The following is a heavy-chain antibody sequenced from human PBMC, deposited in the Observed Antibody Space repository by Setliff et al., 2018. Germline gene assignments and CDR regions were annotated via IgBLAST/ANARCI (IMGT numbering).Heavy chain of an antibody. CDR2: IRSKAYGGTT. D-gene: IGHD2-2*01. Sequence: GGSLRLSCAASGFTFSTYWMSWVRQAPGQGLEWVGFIRSKAYGGTTEYAASVKCRFTISRDDSKSIAYLQMNSLKTEDTAVYYGTYYCSSTSCYRNLDWFDPWGQGTLVTVSS. CDR3: TYYCSSTSCYRNLDWFDP. V-gene: IGHV3-49*04. CDR1: GFTFSTYW. J-gene: IGHJ5*02.